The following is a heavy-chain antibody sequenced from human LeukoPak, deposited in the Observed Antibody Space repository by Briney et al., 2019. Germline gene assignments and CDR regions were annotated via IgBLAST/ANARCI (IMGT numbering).Heavy chain of an antibody. Sequence: SETLSLTCTVSGGSMSSYYWSWIRQPPGKGLEWVGYIYYSGSTNYNPSLKSRVTISVDTSKNQFSLKLSSVTVADTAVYYCARDVSQRRHFDYWGQGTLVTVSS. D-gene: IGHD1-1*01. CDR1: GGSMSSYY. J-gene: IGHJ4*02. V-gene: IGHV4-59*01. CDR3: ARDVSQRRHFDY. CDR2: IYYSGST.